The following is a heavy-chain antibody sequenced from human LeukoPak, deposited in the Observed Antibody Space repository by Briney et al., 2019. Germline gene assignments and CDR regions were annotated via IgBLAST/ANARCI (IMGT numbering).Heavy chain of an antibody. V-gene: IGHV4-39*07. J-gene: IGHJ6*01. CDR2: FSAGGTA. Sequence: SETLSLTCIVPGGSISRSSYCWAWIRPSPGKWREWIGTFSAGGTAYYHPSLTSRVSISKDTSDNQFSLRLYPVPAAETAVYYCARKQTGAMYDVWG. CDR3: ARKQTGAMYDV. CDR1: GGSISRSSYC. D-gene: IGHD1-7*01.